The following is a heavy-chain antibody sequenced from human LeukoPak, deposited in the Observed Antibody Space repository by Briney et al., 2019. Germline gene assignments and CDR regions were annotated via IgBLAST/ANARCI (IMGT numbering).Heavy chain of an antibody. CDR3: ARGSGRYYIY. J-gene: IGHJ4*02. CDR2: INQDGSEK. Sequence: GGSLRLSCEASGFTFSTYWVTWVRQAPGKGLEWVANINQDGSEKYYVDSVKGRFTISRDNAKNSLYLQMNSLRAEDTAVYYCARGSGRYYIYWGQGTLVTVSS. D-gene: IGHD3-10*01. V-gene: IGHV3-7*01. CDR1: GFTFSTYW.